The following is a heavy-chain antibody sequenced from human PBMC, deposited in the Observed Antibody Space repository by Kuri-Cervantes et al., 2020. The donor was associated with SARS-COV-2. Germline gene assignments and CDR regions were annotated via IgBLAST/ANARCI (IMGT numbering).Heavy chain of an antibody. CDR1: GFTFSSYG. V-gene: IGHV3-30*18. CDR2: ISYDGSNK. D-gene: IGHD5-12*01. CDR3: AKDKGWLRQTAGLDY. Sequence: GESLKISCAASGFTFSSYGMHWVRQAPGKGLEWVAVISYDGSNKYYAASVKGRFTISRDNSKNTLYLQMNSLRAEDTAVYYCAKDKGWLRQTAGLDYWGQGTLVTVSS. J-gene: IGHJ4*01.